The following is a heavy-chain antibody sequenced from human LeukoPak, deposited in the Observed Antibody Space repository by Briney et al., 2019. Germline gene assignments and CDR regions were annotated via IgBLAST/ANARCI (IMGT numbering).Heavy chain of an antibody. CDR3: ARSHQNYDFWSGHPDPCFDY. J-gene: IGHJ4*02. CDR1: GGSISSGGYY. CDR2: IYYSGST. D-gene: IGHD3-3*01. V-gene: IGHV4-31*03. Sequence: SETLSLTCTVSGGSISSGGYYWSWIRQHPGKGLEWIGYIYYSGSTYYNPSLKSRVTISVDTSKNQFSLKLSSVTAADTAVYYCARSHQNYDFWSGHPDPCFDYWGQGTLVTVSS.